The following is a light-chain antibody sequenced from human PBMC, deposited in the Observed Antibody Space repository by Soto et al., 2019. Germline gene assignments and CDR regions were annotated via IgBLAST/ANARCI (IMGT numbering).Light chain of an antibody. V-gene: IGKV3-20*01. CDR1: QSVSSSY. CDR3: QQYGSSPPSIT. Sequence: EVVLTQSPGTLSLSPGDRATLSCRASQSVSSSYLAWYQQKPGQAPRLLIYGASSRATGIPDRFSGSGSGTDFTLTISRLEPEDFAVYYCQQYGSSPPSITFGPGTKVDIK. CDR2: GAS. J-gene: IGKJ3*01.